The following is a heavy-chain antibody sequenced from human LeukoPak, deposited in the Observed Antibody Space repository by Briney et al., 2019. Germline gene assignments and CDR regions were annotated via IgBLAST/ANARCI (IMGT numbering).Heavy chain of an antibody. CDR1: GFPFSDYY. Sequence: GGSLRLPCAACGFPFSDYYMGWARQAPGKGLEGVYYICGCVNSLCYDVPGKGRFTSSRDNDKNSLYLQMNRLRAEDTAVYYCARQDRNYGRGWQYYHMDVWGKGTTVTVSS. D-gene: IGHD4-11*01. CDR2: ICGCVNSL. V-gene: IGHV3-11*04. CDR3: ARQDRNYGRGWQYYHMDV. J-gene: IGHJ6*03.